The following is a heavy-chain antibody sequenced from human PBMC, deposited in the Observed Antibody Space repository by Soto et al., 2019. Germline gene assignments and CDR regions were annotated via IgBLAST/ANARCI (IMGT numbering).Heavy chain of an antibody. CDR3: ATSSGPQSPIGDH. Sequence: QVQLQESGPGLVKPSETLSLTCTVSGVSITSYYWSWIRQSPGKGLEWVGFISYNGNPNYNPSLKSRVVISRDTSRNELSLRLASVTAADTAVYYCATSSGPQSPIGDHWGQGTLVTVSS. CDR1: GVSITSYY. CDR2: ISYNGNP. V-gene: IGHV4-59*08. D-gene: IGHD6-19*01. J-gene: IGHJ4*02.